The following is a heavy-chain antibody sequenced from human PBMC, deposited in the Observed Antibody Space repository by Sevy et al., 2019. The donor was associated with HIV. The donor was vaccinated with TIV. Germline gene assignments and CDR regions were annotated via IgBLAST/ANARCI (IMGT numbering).Heavy chain of an antibody. CDR2: LSFGCGEI. D-gene: IGHD2-8*01. Sequence: GGYLRLSCAASGFTFSKYSMSWVRQPPGKGLEWVSTLSFGCGEINYADSVKGRFTISIDNSKSSVYLQMNNLRPEDTAVYYCAREGCTKPHDYWGQGTLVTVSS. CDR3: AREGCTKPHDY. V-gene: IGHV3-23*01. CDR1: GFTFSKYS. J-gene: IGHJ4*02.